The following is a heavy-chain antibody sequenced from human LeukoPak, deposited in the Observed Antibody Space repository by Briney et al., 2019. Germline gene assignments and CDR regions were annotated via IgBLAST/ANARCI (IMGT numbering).Heavy chain of an antibody. J-gene: IGHJ4*02. Sequence: GGSLRLSCAASGFTFDDYAMHWVRQAPGKGLEWVSGISWNSGNIDYADSVKGRFTISRDNAKNSLYLQMNSLRAEDMALYYCAKDMKGGYSYGSFDYWGQGTLVTVSS. CDR1: GFTFDDYA. CDR2: ISWNSGNI. D-gene: IGHD5-18*01. V-gene: IGHV3-9*03. CDR3: AKDMKGGYSYGSFDY.